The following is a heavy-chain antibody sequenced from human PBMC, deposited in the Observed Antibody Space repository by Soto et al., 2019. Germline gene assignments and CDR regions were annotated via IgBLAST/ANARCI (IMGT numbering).Heavy chain of an antibody. CDR3: AREGINNDNRYYFDS. Sequence: PGGSLRLSCAASGFTFSTYSMNWVRQAPGKGLEWVSSISGSGNYTHYADFLRGRFTISRDNAKTSLYLQMNSLRAEDTAVYYCAREGINNDNRYYFDSWGQGTVVTVSS. CDR1: GFTFSTYS. D-gene: IGHD3-9*01. CDR2: ISGSGNYT. V-gene: IGHV3-21*01. J-gene: IGHJ4*02.